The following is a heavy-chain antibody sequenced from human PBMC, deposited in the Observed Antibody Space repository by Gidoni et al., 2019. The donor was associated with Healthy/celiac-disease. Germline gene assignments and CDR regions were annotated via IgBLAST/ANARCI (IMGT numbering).Heavy chain of an antibody. CDR2: LNPSGST. Sequence: QVQLQQWGAGLLKPSETLSLTCAVYGGSFSGYYWSGLRQPPGKGLEWIGELNPSGSTNDNPSLKSRGTISVDTSKNQFSLKRSSVTAAETAVYYCARAALGVLRFLDVRNGVIDYWGQGTLVTVSS. CDR3: ARAALGVLRFLDVRNGVIDY. J-gene: IGHJ4*02. D-gene: IGHD3-3*01. V-gene: IGHV4-34*01. CDR1: GGSFSGYY.